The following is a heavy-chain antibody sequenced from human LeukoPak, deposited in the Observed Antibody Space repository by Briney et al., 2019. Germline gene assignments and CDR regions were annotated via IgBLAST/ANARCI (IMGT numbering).Heavy chain of an antibody. Sequence: GASVKVSCKVSGYTLTELSMHWVRQAPGKGLEWMGGFDPEDGETIYAQKFQGRVTMTEDTSTDTAYMELSSLRSEDTAVYYCWVWFGLDDYYGMDVWGQGTTVTVSS. J-gene: IGHJ6*02. CDR1: GYTLTELS. CDR3: WVWFGLDDYYGMDV. CDR2: FDPEDGET. D-gene: IGHD3-10*01. V-gene: IGHV1-24*01.